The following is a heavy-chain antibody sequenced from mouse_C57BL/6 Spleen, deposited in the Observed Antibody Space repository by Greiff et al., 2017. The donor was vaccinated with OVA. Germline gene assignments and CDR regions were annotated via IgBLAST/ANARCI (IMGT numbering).Heavy chain of an antibody. D-gene: IGHD1-1*01. V-gene: IGHV14-1*01. Sequence: VQLKESGAELVRPGASVKLSCTASGFNIKDYYMHWVKQRPEQGLEWIGRIDPEDGDTEYAPKFQGKATMTADTSSNTAYLQLSSLTSEDTAVYYCTVTTVVAPDYYAMDYWGQGTSVTVSS. CDR3: TVTTVVAPDYYAMDY. J-gene: IGHJ4*01. CDR1: GFNIKDYY. CDR2: IDPEDGDT.